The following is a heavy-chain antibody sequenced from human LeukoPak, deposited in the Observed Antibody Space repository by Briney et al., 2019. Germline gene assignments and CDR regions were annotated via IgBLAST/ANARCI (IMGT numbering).Heavy chain of an antibody. CDR3: AKGGELRDFDY. CDR2: ISYDGSNK. V-gene: IGHV3-30-3*01. J-gene: IGHJ4*02. CDR1: GFTFSRYA. Sequence: PGGSLRVSCAASGFTFSRYAMHWVRQAPGKGVECVAVISYDGSNKYYADSVKGRFTISRDNSKSTLYLQMNSLRAEDTAVYYCAKGGELRDFDYWGQGTLVTVSS. D-gene: IGHD1-7*01.